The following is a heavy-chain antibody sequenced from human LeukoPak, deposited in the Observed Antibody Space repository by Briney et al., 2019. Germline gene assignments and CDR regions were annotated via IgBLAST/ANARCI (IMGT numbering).Heavy chain of an antibody. Sequence: SVKVSCKASGGTFSSYAISWVRQAPGQGLEWMGGIIPIFGTANYAQKFQGRVTITTDESTSTAYMELSSLRSEGTAVYYCARDSTGGGNWGYYYYYMDVWGKGTTVTVSS. D-gene: IGHD4-23*01. CDR2: IIPIFGTA. CDR3: ARDSTGGGNWGYYYYYMDV. V-gene: IGHV1-69*05. J-gene: IGHJ6*03. CDR1: GGTFSSYA.